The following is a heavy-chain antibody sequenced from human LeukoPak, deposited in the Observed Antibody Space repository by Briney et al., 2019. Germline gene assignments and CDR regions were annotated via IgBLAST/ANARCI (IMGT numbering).Heavy chain of an antibody. CDR1: GLTFSTYS. CDR3: AREYSSSSGKALDY. J-gene: IGHJ4*02. CDR2: ISSSSSTI. V-gene: IGHV3-48*02. D-gene: IGHD6-6*01. Sequence: GSLRLSCAASGLTFSTYSMNWVRQAPGKGLEWVSYISSSSSTIYYADSVKGRFTISRDNAKNSLHLQMNTLRDEDTAVYYCAREYSSSSGKALDYWGQGTLVTVSS.